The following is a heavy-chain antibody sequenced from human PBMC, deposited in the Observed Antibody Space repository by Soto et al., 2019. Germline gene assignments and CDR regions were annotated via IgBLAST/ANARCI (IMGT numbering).Heavy chain of an antibody. Sequence: EVQVVESGGGLVQPGGSLRLSCAASGFTFSSYNMNWVRQAPGKGLEWVSYISTGSTTRYYAESVKGRFTISRDNAKNSLYLQMNSLRDEDTAVYYCARRYGDYEGHDYWGQGTLVTVSS. V-gene: IGHV3-48*02. CDR3: ARRYGDYEGHDY. J-gene: IGHJ4*02. CDR2: ISTGSTTR. D-gene: IGHD4-17*01. CDR1: GFTFSSYN.